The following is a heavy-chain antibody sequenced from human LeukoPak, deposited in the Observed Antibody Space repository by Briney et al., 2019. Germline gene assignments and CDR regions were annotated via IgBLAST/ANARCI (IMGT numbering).Heavy chain of an antibody. J-gene: IGHJ4*02. CDR3: ARRDSSSWWSYFDY. V-gene: IGHV4-59*01. CDR2: IYYSGST. Sequence: SETLSLTCTVSGGSISSYYWSWIRQPPGKGLEWIGYIYYSGSTNYNPSLKSRVTISVDTSKNQFSLKLSSVIAADTAVYYCARRDSSSWWSYFDYWGQGTLVTVSS. D-gene: IGHD6-13*01. CDR1: GGSISSYY.